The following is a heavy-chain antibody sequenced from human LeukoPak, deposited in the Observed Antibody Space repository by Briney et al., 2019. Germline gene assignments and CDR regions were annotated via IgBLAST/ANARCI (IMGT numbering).Heavy chain of an antibody. V-gene: IGHV3-72*01. CDR3: ARDHYGYDY. D-gene: IGHD3-16*01. Sequence: GGSLRLSCAASGFTFSDHYMDWVRQAPGKGLEWVGRTRNKANGYTTEYAASVKGRFTISRDDSKNSLYLQMNSLKTEDTAVYYCARDHYGYDYWGQGTLVTVSS. J-gene: IGHJ4*02. CDR1: GFTFSDHY. CDR2: TRNKANGYTT.